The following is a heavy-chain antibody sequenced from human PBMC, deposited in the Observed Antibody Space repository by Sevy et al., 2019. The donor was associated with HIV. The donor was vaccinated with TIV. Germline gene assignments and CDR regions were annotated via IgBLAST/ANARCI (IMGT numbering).Heavy chain of an antibody. CDR3: AKDWKYWGNDGFDI. CDR1: GFTFSSYG. D-gene: IGHD2-15*01. V-gene: IGHV3-30*18. Sequence: GGSLRLSCAASGFTFSSYGMHWVRQAPGKGLEWVAVISYDGSNKYYADSVKGRFTISRDNSKNTLYLQMNSLRAEDTAVYYSAKDWKYWGNDGFDIWGQGTMVTVSS. J-gene: IGHJ3*02. CDR2: ISYDGSNK.